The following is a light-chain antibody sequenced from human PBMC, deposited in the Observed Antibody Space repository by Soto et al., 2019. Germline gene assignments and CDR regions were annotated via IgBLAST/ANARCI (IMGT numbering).Light chain of an antibody. CDR1: QSVSSN. CDR2: GAS. Sequence: EIVMTQSPATLSVSPGERATLSCRASQSVSSNLAWYQQKPGQAPRLLIYGASTRATGIPARFSGSGSGTEFNLTISSLQSEDFAVYYCQQYNNWPPRAWTFGQGTKVEIK. CDR3: QQYNNWPPRAWT. J-gene: IGKJ1*01. V-gene: IGKV3-15*01.